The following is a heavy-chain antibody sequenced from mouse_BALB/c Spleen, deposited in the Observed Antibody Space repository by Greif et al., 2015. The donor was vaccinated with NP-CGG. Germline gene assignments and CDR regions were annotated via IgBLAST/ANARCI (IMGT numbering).Heavy chain of an antibody. J-gene: IGHJ4*01. V-gene: IGHV1-84*02. Sequence: VQLQESGPELVKPGASVKISCKASGYTFTDYYINWVKQKPGQGLEWIGWIYPGSGNTKYNEKFKGKATLTVDTSSSTAYLRLGSRTSEDAVVYFCAGRTGAEARDYWVRGTSVTVSP. CDR1: GYTFTDYY. CDR2: IYPGSGNT. CDR3: AGRTGAEARDY.